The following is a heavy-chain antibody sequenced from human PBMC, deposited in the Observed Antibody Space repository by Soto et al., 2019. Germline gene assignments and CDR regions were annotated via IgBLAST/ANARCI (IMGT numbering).Heavy chain of an antibody. CDR1: GFTFSSYG. Sequence: QVQLVESGGGVVQPGRSLRLSCAASGFTFSSYGMHWVRHATGKGLEWVAVIWDDGTNKYYADSVKGRFTISRDNSKNTPYLQMNRLSADDTAVDYCAKARDYDDYGLFRGMDVWGQGTKVTVSS. CDR3: AKARDYDDYGLFRGMDV. D-gene: IGHD4-17*01. CDR2: IWDDGTNK. J-gene: IGHJ6*02. V-gene: IGHV3-33*06.